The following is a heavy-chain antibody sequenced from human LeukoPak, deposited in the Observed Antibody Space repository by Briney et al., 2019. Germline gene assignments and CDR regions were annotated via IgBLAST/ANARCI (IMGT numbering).Heavy chain of an antibody. CDR3: ARCQRNNDYFLDV. V-gene: IGHV3-23*01. Sequence: PGGSLRLSCAASGFTFSSYAMSWVRQAPGEGLEWVSAISGSGGSTYYADSVKGRFTISRDNSKNTLYLQMNSLRAEDTAVYYCARCQRNNDYFLDVWGQGTTVTVSS. J-gene: IGHJ6*02. D-gene: IGHD2/OR15-2a*01. CDR1: GFTFSSYA. CDR2: ISGSGGST.